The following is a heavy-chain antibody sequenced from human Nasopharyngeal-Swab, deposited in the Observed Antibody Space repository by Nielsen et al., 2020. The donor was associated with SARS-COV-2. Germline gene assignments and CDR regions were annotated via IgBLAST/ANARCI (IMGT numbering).Heavy chain of an antibody. CDR1: GFTVSSNY. V-gene: IGHV3-53*01. D-gene: IGHD2-2*01. CDR2: IYSGGST. CDR3: ARREVGCSSASCYDY. Sequence: GESLKLSCAASGFTVSSNYLSWVRQAPGKGLEWVSVIYSGGSTYYADSVKGRFTISRDNSKNTLYLQMNSLRAEDTAVYYCARREVGCSSASCYDYWGQGTLVTVSS. J-gene: IGHJ4*02.